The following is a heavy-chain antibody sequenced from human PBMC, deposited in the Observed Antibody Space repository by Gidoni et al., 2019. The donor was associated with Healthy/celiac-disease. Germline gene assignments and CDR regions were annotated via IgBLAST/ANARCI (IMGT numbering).Heavy chain of an antibody. V-gene: IGHV4-31*03. CDR1: GGSISSGGYY. CDR3: ARAPGLGGVVIIGAPDY. CDR2: IYYSGST. Sequence: QVQLQESGPGLVKPSQTLSLTCTVSGGSISSGGYYWSWIRQHPGKGLEWIGYIYYSGSTYYNPSLKSRVTISVDTSKNQFSLKLSSVTAADTAVYYCARAPGLGGVVIIGAPDYWGQGTLVTVSS. D-gene: IGHD3-3*01. J-gene: IGHJ4*02.